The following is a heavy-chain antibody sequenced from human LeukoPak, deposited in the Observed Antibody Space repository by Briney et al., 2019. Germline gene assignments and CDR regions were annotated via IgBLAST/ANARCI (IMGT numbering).Heavy chain of an antibody. D-gene: IGHD6-13*01. CDR2: ISSSSSYI. Sequence: GGSLRLSCAASGFTFSSYSMNWVRQAPGKGLEWVSSISSSSSYIYYADSVKGRFTISRDNAKNSLYLQMNSLRAEDTAVYYCARVIAAAGIDYWGQGTLVTVSS. CDR1: GFTFSSYS. CDR3: ARVIAAAGIDY. V-gene: IGHV3-21*01. J-gene: IGHJ4*02.